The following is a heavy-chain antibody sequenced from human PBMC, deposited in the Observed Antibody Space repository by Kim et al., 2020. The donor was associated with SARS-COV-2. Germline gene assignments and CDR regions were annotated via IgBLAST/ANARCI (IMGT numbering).Heavy chain of an antibody. CDR3: AGFIVVAGGRGY. D-gene: IGHD3-10*01. CDR1: GGSMRNSH. CDR2: INYGGST. V-gene: IGHV4-59*03. J-gene: IGHJ4*02. Sequence: SETLSLTCTVSGGSMRNSHWSWIRQPPGKGLEWIGYINYGGSTNYNPSLKSRVTISIDTSKNQLSLKLSSVTAADTAVCYCAGFIVVAGGRGYGGQGILGTVSS.